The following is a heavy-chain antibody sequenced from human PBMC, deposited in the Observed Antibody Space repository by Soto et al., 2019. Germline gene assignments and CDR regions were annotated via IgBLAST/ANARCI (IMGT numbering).Heavy chain of an antibody. V-gene: IGHV1-2*02. J-gene: IGHJ6*02. CDR1: GYTFSGYY. CDR3: ARDIPGSGYGMDV. D-gene: IGHD2-21*01. CDR2: INPTNGDT. Sequence: ASVKVSCKASGYTFSGYYMHWVRQAPGQGLEWMGWINPTNGDTNYAQRSQGRVMMTRDTSITTTYMELSGLRSDDTATYYCARDIPGSGYGMDVWRQGTTVTVSS.